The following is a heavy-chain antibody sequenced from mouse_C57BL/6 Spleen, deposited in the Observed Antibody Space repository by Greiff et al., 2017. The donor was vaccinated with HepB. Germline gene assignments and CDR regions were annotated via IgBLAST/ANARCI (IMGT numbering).Heavy chain of an antibody. D-gene: IGHD2-1*01. CDR2: ISNGGGST. Sequence: EVKLVESGGGLVQPGGSLKLSCAASGFTFSDYYMYWVRQTPEKRLEWVAYISNGGGSTYYPDTVKGRFTISRDNAKNTLYLQMSRLKSEDTALYYCAGLGIYYDYDAMDYWGQGTSVTVSS. CDR1: GFTFSDYY. CDR3: AGLGIYYDYDAMDY. J-gene: IGHJ4*01. V-gene: IGHV5-12*01.